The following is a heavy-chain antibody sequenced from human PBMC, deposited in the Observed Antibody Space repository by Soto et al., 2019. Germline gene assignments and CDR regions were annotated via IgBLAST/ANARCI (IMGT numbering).Heavy chain of an antibody. V-gene: IGHV1-18*04. CDR1: GYTFTTYG. Sequence: SVKVFYKGSGYTFTTYGIKGIRQSPGQGLKSVGWVSPYSGNTSCAQKVQGLVTMTTDTSTTPAYLELRSLRSPDTAVYYCATEVGHRDVWGQGTRVTVSS. D-gene: IGHD2-2*01. CDR3: ATEVGHRDV. CDR2: VSPYSGNT. J-gene: IGHJ6*02.